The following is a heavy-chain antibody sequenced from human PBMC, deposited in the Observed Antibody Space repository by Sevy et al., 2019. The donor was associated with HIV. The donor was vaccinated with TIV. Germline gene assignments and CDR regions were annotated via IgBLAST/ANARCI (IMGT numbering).Heavy chain of an antibody. Sequence: GGSLRLSCAASGFTFSSYAMSWVRQAPGKGLEWVSAISGSGGSTYYADSVKGRFTISRDNSKNTLYLQMNSLRAEDTAVYYCAKIMGKQLVHAEYFQHWGQGTLVTVSS. D-gene: IGHD6-13*01. CDR3: AKIMGKQLVHAEYFQH. J-gene: IGHJ1*01. CDR1: GFTFSSYA. CDR2: ISGSGGST. V-gene: IGHV3-23*01.